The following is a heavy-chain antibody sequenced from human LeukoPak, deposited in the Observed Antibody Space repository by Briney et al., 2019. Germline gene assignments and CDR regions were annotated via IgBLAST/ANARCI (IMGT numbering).Heavy chain of an antibody. CDR2: INPSGGST. Sequence: ASVKVSCKASGYTFTSYYMHWVRQAPGQGLEWMGIINPSGGSTSYAQKFQGRVTMTRDTSTSTVYMELSSLRSEDTAVYYCARDLPIVVVPAAPPGGAFDIWGQGTMVTVSS. J-gene: IGHJ3*02. CDR1: GYTFTSYY. D-gene: IGHD2-2*01. V-gene: IGHV1-46*01. CDR3: ARDLPIVVVPAAPPGGAFDI.